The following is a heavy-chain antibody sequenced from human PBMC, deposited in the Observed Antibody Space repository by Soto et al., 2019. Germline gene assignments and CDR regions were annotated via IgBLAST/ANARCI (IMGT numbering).Heavy chain of an antibody. V-gene: IGHV4-59*01. CDR3: ARARRIAARPDWFDP. Sequence: SETLSLTCTVSGGSSSSYYWSRIRQPPGKGLEWIGYIYYSGSTNYNPSLKSRVTISVDTSKNQFSLKLSSVTAADTAVYYCARARRIAARPDWFDPWGQGTLVTVSS. CDR2: IYYSGST. D-gene: IGHD6-6*01. CDR1: GGSSSSYY. J-gene: IGHJ5*02.